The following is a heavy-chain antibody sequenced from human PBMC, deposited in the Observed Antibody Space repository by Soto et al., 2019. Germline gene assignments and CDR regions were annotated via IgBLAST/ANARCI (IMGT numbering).Heavy chain of an antibody. Sequence: EVQLVESGGALIQPGGSLRLSCAASEFIVSSNYMTWVRQAPGKGLEWVSFVNTAGSTYYADSVKGRFTISRDNSKNTLYLQMISLRAEDTAVYYCAARRGSSLDYWGQGTLVTVSS. V-gene: IGHV3-53*01. CDR1: EFIVSSNY. CDR3: AARRGSSLDY. CDR2: VNTAGST. J-gene: IGHJ4*02. D-gene: IGHD6-6*01.